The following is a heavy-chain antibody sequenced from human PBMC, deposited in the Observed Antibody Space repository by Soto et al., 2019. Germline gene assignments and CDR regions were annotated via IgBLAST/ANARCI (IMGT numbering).Heavy chain of an antibody. Sequence: SVKVSCKASGGTFSSYAISWVRQAPGQGLEWMGGIIPIFGTANYAQKFQGRVTITADESTSTAYMELSSLRSEDTAVYYCARDDYGGTARSDYWGQGTLVTVSS. J-gene: IGHJ4*02. D-gene: IGHD4-17*01. CDR2: IIPIFGTA. CDR1: GGTFSSYA. CDR3: ARDDYGGTARSDY. V-gene: IGHV1-69*13.